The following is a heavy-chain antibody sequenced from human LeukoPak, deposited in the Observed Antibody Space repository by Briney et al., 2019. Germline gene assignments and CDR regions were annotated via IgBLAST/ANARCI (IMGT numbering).Heavy chain of an antibody. J-gene: IGHJ3*02. Sequence: PGGSLRLSCAASGFTFTDYYMTWLRQAPGKGLEWVSYITSSGGTIYYADSVKGRFTISRDNAKNSLYLQMNSLRAEDTAVYYCARDQTYYDFWSGYPDAFDIWGQGTMVTASS. CDR2: ITSSGGTI. D-gene: IGHD3-3*01. CDR3: ARDQTYYDFWSGYPDAFDI. V-gene: IGHV3-11*04. CDR1: GFTFTDYY.